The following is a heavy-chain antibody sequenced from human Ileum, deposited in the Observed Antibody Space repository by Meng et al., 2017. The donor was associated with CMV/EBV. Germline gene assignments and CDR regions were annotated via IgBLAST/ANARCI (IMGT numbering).Heavy chain of an antibody. J-gene: IGHJ5*02. CDR2: IYYSGST. D-gene: IGHD2-2*02. Sequence: GSYSWSWIRQPPGNGLEWIGYIYYSGSTNYNPSLKSRVTISVDTSKNQFSLKLSSVTAADTAVYYCASSDIVVVPAAIQGTGWFDPWGQGTLVTVSS. V-gene: IGHV4-61*01. CDR1: GSYS. CDR3: ASSDIVVVPAAIQGTGWFDP.